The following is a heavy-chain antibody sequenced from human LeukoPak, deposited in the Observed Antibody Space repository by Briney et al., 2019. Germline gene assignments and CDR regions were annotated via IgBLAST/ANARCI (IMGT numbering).Heavy chain of an antibody. CDR2: INHSGST. CDR3: ARPRLATNGLDCSSTSCYTRPFDY. J-gene: IGHJ4*02. V-gene: IGHV4-34*01. Sequence: SETLSLTCAVYGGSFSGYYWSWIRQPPGKGLEWIGEINHSGSTNYNPSLKSRVTISVDTSKNQFPLKLSSVTAADTAVYYCARPRLATNGLDCSSTSCYTRPFDYWGQGTLVTVSS. CDR1: GGSFSGYY. D-gene: IGHD2-2*02.